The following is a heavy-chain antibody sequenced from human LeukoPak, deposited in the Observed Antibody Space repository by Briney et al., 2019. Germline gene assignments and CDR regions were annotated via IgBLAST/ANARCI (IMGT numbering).Heavy chain of an antibody. CDR2: ISYDGSNK. D-gene: IGHD6-13*01. CDR3: ARGQQQLVYGAFDI. J-gene: IGHJ3*02. Sequence: AGGSLRLSCAASGFTFSSYAMHWVRQAPGKGLEWVAVISYDGSNKYYADSVKGRFTISRDNSKNTLYLQMNSLRAEDTAVYYCARGQQQLVYGAFDIWGQGAMVTVSS. V-gene: IGHV3-30*04. CDR1: GFTFSSYA.